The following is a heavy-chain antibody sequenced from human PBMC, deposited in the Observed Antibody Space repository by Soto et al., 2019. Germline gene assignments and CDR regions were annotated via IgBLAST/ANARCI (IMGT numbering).Heavy chain of an antibody. Sequence: VQLVQSGAEVKKPGESLRNSCKGSGYSFTSYWISWVRQMPGKGLEWMGRIDPSDSYTNYSPSFQGHVTISADKSISTAYLQWSSLKASDTAMYYCARPVIAVAGTWGEAYNWFDPWGQGTLVTVSS. CDR2: IDPSDSYT. CDR1: GYSFTSYW. CDR3: ARPVIAVAGTWGEAYNWFDP. J-gene: IGHJ5*02. D-gene: IGHD6-19*01. V-gene: IGHV5-10-1*01.